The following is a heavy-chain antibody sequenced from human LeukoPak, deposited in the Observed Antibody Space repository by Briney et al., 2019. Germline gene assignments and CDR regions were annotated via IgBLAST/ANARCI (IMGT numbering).Heavy chain of an antibody. CDR1: GGSFSGYY. J-gene: IGHJ6*02. CDR3: ARGRCSSTSCYYYYGMDV. V-gene: IGHV4-34*01. Sequence: PSETLSLTCAVYGGSFSGYYWSWIRQPPGKGLEWIGEINHSGSTNYNPSLKSRVTISVDTSKNQFSLKLSSVTAADTAVYYCARGRCSSTSCYYYYGMDVRGQGTTVTVSS. CDR2: INHSGST. D-gene: IGHD2-2*01.